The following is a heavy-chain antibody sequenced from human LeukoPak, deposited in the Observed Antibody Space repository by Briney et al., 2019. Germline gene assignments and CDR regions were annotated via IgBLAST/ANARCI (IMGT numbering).Heavy chain of an antibody. CDR1: GFTFDDYA. CDR2: ISWNSGDI. V-gene: IGHV3-9*01. Sequence: GGSLRLSCAASGFTFDDYAMHWVRQAPGKGLEWVSRISWNSGDIGYTDSVKGRFTVSRDNAKNSLFLEMNSLRAEDTAVYYCAGAGIAAAGTFDYWGQGTLVTVSS. CDR3: AGAGIAAAGTFDY. D-gene: IGHD6-13*01. J-gene: IGHJ4*02.